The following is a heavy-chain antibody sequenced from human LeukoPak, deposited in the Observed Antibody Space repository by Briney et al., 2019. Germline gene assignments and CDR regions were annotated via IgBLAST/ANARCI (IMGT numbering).Heavy chain of an antibody. D-gene: IGHD3-10*01. CDR2: ISGSGGNV. Sequence: GGSLRLPCAASGFTFSSYGMSWVRQAPGKGLEWVLSISGSGGNVYYAGSVRGRFTISRDNSKNTVYLQMNSLRAEDTATYYCARDIRNYYDSGAYDWFDPWGQGTLVPVSS. V-gene: IGHV3-23*01. CDR3: ARDIRNYYDSGAYDWFDP. CDR1: GFTFSSYG. J-gene: IGHJ5*02.